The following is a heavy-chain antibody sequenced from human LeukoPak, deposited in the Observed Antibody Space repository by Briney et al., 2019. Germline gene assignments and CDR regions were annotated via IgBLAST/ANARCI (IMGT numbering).Heavy chain of an antibody. J-gene: IGHJ6*02. CDR1: GYTFTSYD. D-gene: IGHD3-9*01. V-gene: IGHV1-8*01. CDR2: MNPNSGNT. Sequence: ASVKVSCTASGYTFTSYDINWVRQATGQGLEWMGWMNPNSGNTGYAQKFQGRVTMTRNTSISTAYMELSSLRSEDTAVYYCARYDILTANYYYYGMDVWGQGTTVTVSS. CDR3: ARYDILTANYYYYGMDV.